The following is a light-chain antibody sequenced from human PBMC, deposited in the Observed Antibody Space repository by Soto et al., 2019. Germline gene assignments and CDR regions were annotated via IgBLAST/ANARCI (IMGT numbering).Light chain of an antibody. CDR1: QDISNH. J-gene: IGKJ4*01. V-gene: IGKV1-33*01. CDR2: DAS. CDR3: QQYDNLPLT. Sequence: DIQMTQSPSSLSASVGDRVTITCQASQDISNHLNWYQQKPGKAPKLLIYDASNLETGVPSRFSGSGSGTDFTFTISSLQPEDIATYYCQQYDNLPLTFGGGTKVEI.